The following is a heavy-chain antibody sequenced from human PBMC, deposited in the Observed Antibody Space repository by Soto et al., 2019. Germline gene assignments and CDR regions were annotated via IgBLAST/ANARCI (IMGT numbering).Heavy chain of an antibody. V-gene: IGHV4-59*08. Sequence: QVQLQESGPGLVKPSETLSLTCTVSGGSISSYYWSWIRQPPGKGLEGIGYIYYSGSTNYNPSLKSRVTISVDTSKNRFSLKLSSVTAADKAGDYCARLRVAVAGPFDYWGQGTLVTLSS. CDR2: IYYSGST. CDR3: ARLRVAVAGPFDY. J-gene: IGHJ4*02. D-gene: IGHD6-19*01. CDR1: GGSISSYY.